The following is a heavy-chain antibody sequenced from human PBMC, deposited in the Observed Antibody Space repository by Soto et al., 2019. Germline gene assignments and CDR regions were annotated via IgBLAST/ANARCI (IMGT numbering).Heavy chain of an antibody. CDR3: VKDSWLVGIAVAGSFDY. D-gene: IGHD6-19*01. J-gene: IGHJ4*02. CDR1: GFTFSSYA. CDR2: ISGSGGST. V-gene: IGHV3-23*01. Sequence: GGSLRLSCAASGFTFSSYAMSWVRQAPGKGLEWVSAISGSGGSTYYADSVRGRFTISRDNSKNTLYLQMNSLRAEDTAVYYCVKDSWLVGIAVAGSFDYWGQGTLVTVSS.